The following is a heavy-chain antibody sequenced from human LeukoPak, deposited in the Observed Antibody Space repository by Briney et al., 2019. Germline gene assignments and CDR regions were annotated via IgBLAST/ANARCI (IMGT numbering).Heavy chain of an antibody. J-gene: IGHJ4*02. CDR2: IYYSGST. D-gene: IGHD3-10*01. CDR3: ARYGSGYY. Sequence: SETLSLTCTVSGGSISSSTYYWGWIRQSPGKGLEWIGSIYYSGSTYYNPSLRSRVTISVDTSKNQFSLKLSSVTAADTAVYYCARYGSGYYWGQGTLVTVSS. CDR1: GGSISSSTYY. V-gene: IGHV4-39*01.